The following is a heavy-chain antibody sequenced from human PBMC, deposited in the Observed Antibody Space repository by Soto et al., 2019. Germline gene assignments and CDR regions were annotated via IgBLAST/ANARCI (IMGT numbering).Heavy chain of an antibody. V-gene: IGHV3-48*01. CDR2: ISRNGRTV. CDR3: ARARRDYDSGYVAFFFGS. J-gene: IGHJ4*02. Sequence: PGGSLRLSCAASGFTFSDYNMNWVRQAPGKGLEWVAYISRNGRTVYYADSVKGRFTISRDSVRDSLSLQMDGLRREDSAVYYCARARRDYDSGYVAFFFGSWGQGDQVTVSS. D-gene: IGHD3-10*01. CDR1: GFTFSDYN.